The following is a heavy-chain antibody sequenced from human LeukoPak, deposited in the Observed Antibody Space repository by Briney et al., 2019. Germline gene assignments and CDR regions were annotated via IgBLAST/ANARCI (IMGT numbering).Heavy chain of an antibody. CDR3: ASHLLSLQQLVMGDAFDV. J-gene: IGHJ3*01. CDR1: GYTFSGYV. D-gene: IGHD6-13*01. CDR2: INPNTGGT. V-gene: IGHV1-2*02. Sequence: ASVKVSCKASGYTFSGYVMHLVRQAPGQGLEWMGWINPNTGGTKNAQKFQGRISMTRDTSISTAHMELSRLTSDDMAVYYCASHLLSLQQLVMGDAFDVWGQGTMVTVSS.